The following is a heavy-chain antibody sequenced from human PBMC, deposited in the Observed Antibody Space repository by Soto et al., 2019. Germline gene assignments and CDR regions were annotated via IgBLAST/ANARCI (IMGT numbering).Heavy chain of an antibody. Sequence: PSETLSLTCTVSGGSISSYYWSWIRQPAGKGLEWIGRIYTSGSTNYSPSLKSRVTMSVDTSKNQFSLKLSSVTAADTAVYYCARDFRFRYYYYGMDVWGQGTTVTVSS. CDR1: GGSISSYY. D-gene: IGHD3-3*01. CDR2: IYTSGST. CDR3: ARDFRFRYYYYGMDV. V-gene: IGHV4-4*07. J-gene: IGHJ6*02.